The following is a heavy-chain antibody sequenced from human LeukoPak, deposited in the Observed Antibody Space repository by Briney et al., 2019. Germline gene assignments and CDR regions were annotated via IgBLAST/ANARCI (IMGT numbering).Heavy chain of an antibody. J-gene: IGHJ6*04. D-gene: IGHD2-15*01. CDR1: GFTLTTYP. V-gene: IGHV3-23*01. Sequence: PGGSLPLLPAAPGFTLTTYPMTRAPHPPGQGPHPVSPISHNGGTTRYADSVKGRFTVSRDNSKNTLYIQMNSLRAEDTALYYCAKARSGGSRYGMDVWGKGTAVTVSS. CDR3: AKARSGGSRYGMDV. CDR2: ISHNGGTT.